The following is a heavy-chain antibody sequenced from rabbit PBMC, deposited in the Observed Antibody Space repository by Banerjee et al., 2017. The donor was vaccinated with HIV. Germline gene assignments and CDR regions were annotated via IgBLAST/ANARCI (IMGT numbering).Heavy chain of an antibody. CDR2: IDAGVSGDT. Sequence: QSLEESGGDLVKPGASLTLTCTASGFSFSSGYDMCWVRQAPGKGLEWVGCIDAGVSGDTYYASWAKGRFTISKASSTTVTLQMPSLTAADTATYFCARDLAGVIGWNFNLWGQGTLVTVS. CDR1: GFSFSSGYD. CDR3: ARDLAGVIGWNFNL. J-gene: IGHJ4*01. D-gene: IGHD4-1*01. V-gene: IGHV1S40*01.